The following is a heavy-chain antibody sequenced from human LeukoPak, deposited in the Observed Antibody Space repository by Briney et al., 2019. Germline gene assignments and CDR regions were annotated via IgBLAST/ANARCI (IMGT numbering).Heavy chain of an antibody. J-gene: IGHJ4*02. CDR1: GYSFTSYW. CDR2: IYPGDSDT. V-gene: IGHV5-51*01. Sequence: GESLKISCKGSGYSFTSYWIGWVRQMPGKGLEWMGIIYPGDSDTRYNPSFQGQVAISADKSISTAYLQWSSLKASDTAMYYCARLTYTPMAPHGYWGQGTLVTVSS. D-gene: IGHD5-18*01. CDR3: ARLTYTPMAPHGY.